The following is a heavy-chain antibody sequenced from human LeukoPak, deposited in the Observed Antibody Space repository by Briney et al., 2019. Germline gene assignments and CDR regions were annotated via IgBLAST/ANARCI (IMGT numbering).Heavy chain of an antibody. Sequence: GGSLRLSCAASGFTFSSYGMHWVRQAPGKGLEWVAVISYDGSNKYYADSVKGRFTISRDNSKNTLYLQMNSLRAEDTAVYYCAKGQRPGDSFDAFDIWGQGTMVTVSS. CDR3: AKGQRPGDSFDAFDI. CDR2: ISYDGSNK. V-gene: IGHV3-30*18. J-gene: IGHJ3*02. CDR1: GFTFSSYG. D-gene: IGHD7-27*01.